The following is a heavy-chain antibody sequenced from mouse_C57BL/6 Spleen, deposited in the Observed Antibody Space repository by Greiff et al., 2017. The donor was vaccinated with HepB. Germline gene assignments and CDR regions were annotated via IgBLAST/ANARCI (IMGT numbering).Heavy chain of an antibody. J-gene: IGHJ1*03. D-gene: IGHD2-4*01. CDR1: GYTFTDYY. V-gene: IGHV1-19*01. CDR3: ARRGYDYSYWYFDV. CDR2: INPYNGGT. Sequence: EVQGVESGPVLVKPGASVKMSCKASGYTFTDYYMNWVKQSHGKSLEWIGVINPYNGGTSYNQKFKGKATLTVDKSSSTAYMELNSLTSEDSAVYYCARRGYDYSYWYFDVWGTGTTVTVSS.